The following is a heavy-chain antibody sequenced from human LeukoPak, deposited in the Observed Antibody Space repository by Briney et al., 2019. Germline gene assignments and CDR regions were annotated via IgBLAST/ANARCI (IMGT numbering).Heavy chain of an antibody. D-gene: IGHD2-15*01. V-gene: IGHV1-8*01. J-gene: IGHJ4*02. CDR2: MNPNSGNT. Sequence: ASVKVSCKASGYTFTSYDINWVRQATGQGLEWMGWMNPNSGNTGYAQKFQGRVTMTRNTSISTAYMELSSLRSEDTAVYYCARESTTVVVVAANPYDYWGQGTLVTVSS. CDR1: GYTFTSYD. CDR3: ARESTTVVVVAANPYDY.